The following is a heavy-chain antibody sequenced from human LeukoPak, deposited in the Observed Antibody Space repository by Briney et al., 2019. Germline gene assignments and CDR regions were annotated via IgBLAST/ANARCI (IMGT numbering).Heavy chain of an antibody. CDR2: IYYSGST. Sequence: SETLSLTCTVSGGSISSYYWSWIRQPPGEGLEWIGYIYYSGSTNYNPSLKSRVTISVDTSKNQFSLRLSSVTAADTAVYYCAREEWTDAFDIWGQGTMVTVSS. D-gene: IGHD3-3*01. J-gene: IGHJ3*02. CDR3: AREEWTDAFDI. V-gene: IGHV4-59*01. CDR1: GGSISSYY.